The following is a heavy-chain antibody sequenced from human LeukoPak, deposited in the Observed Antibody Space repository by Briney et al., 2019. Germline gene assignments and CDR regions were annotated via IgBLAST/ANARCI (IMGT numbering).Heavy chain of an antibody. J-gene: IGHJ4*02. D-gene: IGHD3-16*02. Sequence: PGGSLRLSCAASGFTFSSYAMHWVRQAPGKGLEWVAVISYDGSNKYYADSVKGRFTISRDNSKNTLYLQMNSLRAEDTAVYYCARDKRVMITFGGVILDYWGQGTLVTASS. CDR1: GFTFSSYA. V-gene: IGHV3-30*04. CDR2: ISYDGSNK. CDR3: ARDKRVMITFGGVILDY.